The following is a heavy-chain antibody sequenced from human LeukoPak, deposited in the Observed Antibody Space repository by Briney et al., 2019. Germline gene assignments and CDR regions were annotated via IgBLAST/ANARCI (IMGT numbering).Heavy chain of an antibody. CDR2: INSDESSR. V-gene: IGHV3-74*01. J-gene: IGHJ4*02. CDR1: GFTFSNYW. CDR3: ARAGIVGTMIVY. D-gene: IGHD3-22*01. Sequence: PGGSLRLSCAASGFTFSNYWMHWVRQAPGKGLVWVSRINSDESSRSYADPVKGRFTISRDNAKNSLYLQMNSLRAEDTAVYYCARAGIVGTMIVYWGQGTLVTVSS.